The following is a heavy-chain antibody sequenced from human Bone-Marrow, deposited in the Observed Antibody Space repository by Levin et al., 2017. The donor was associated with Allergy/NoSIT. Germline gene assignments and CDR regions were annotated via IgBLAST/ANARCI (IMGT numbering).Heavy chain of an antibody. V-gene: IGHV3-11*05. CDR1: GFSFSDCY. CDR2: ISPSRSDT. J-gene: IGHJ4*02. CDR3: VRDPNSGWYEGLSYFDH. Sequence: TPGGSLRLSCAASGFSFSDCYMAWIRQAPGKGLEWVAYISPSRSDTYYADSVRGRFTISRDNAKNSLFLQMNSLRDEDTAVYYCVRDPNSGWYEGLSYFDHWGQGILVSVSS. D-gene: IGHD6-19*01.